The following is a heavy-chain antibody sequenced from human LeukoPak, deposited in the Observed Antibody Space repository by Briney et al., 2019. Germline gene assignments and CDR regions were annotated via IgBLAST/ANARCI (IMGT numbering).Heavy chain of an antibody. V-gene: IGHV4-4*02. CDR3: ASEGGPYRPLDY. Sequence: NPSGTLSLTCGVSGGSITITNYWTWVRQPPGKGLEWIGEVNLQGSTNYNPSLMGRVAISVGTSENHISLQLTSVTAAGTAAYYFASEGGPYRPLDYSGQGTLVTVSS. J-gene: IGHJ4*02. CDR2: VNLQGST. CDR1: GGSITITNY.